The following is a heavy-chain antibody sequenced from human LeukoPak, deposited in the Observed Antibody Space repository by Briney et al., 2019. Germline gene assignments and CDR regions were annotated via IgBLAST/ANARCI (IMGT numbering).Heavy chain of an antibody. V-gene: IGHV3-33*01. CDR3: ARFYGGNSDGAFDI. CDR2: IWYDGSNK. D-gene: IGHD4-23*01. Sequence: GGSLRLSCAASGFTFSSYGMHWVRQAPGKGLEWVVVIWYDGSNKYYADSVKGRFTISRDNSKNTLSLQMISLRAEDTAVYYCARFYGGNSDGAFDIWGQGTMVTVSS. J-gene: IGHJ3*02. CDR1: GFTFSSYG.